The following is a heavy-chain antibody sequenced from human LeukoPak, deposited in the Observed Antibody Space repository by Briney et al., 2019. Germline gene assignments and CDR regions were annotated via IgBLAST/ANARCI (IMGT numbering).Heavy chain of an antibody. CDR1: GGSVSDYY. D-gene: IGHD1-14*01. Sequence: TSETLSLTCAVDGGSVSDYYWTWIRQPPGKGLEWIGEINHSGITDYNPSLKSRVTMSIDTSKNQFSLKLSSVTAADTAVYYCARGPDHAKVGYWGQGILVTVSS. V-gene: IGHV4-34*01. J-gene: IGHJ4*02. CDR2: INHSGIT. CDR3: ARGPDHAKVGY.